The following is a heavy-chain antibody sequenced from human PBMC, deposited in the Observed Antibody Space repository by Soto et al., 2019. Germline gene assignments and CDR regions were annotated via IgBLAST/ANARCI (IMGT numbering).Heavy chain of an antibody. CDR1: GGSISSSSYY. CDR2: IYYSGST. CDR3: ARSMTTVVTLDY. Sequence: SETLSLTCVVSGGSISSSSYYWGWIRQPPGKGLEWIGSIYYSGSTYYNPSLKSRVTISVDTSKNQFSLKLSSVTAADTAVYYCARSMTTVVTLDYWGQGTLVTVSS. V-gene: IGHV4-39*01. J-gene: IGHJ4*02. D-gene: IGHD4-17*01.